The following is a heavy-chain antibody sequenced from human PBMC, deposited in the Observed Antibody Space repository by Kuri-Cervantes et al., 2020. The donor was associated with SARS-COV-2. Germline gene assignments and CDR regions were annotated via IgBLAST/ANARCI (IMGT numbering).Heavy chain of an antibody. V-gene: IGHV3-30-3*01. CDR3: ARSCHAGEVFTMVQGVIIPRAEYFQH. CDR2: ISYDGSNK. Sequence: GESLKISCAASGFTFSSYAMHWVRQAPGKGLEWVAVISYDGSNKYYADSVKGRFTISRDNSKNTLYLQMNSLRAGDTAVYYCARSCHAGEVFTMVQGVIIPRAEYFQHWGQGTLVTVSS. D-gene: IGHD3-10*01. J-gene: IGHJ1*01. CDR1: GFTFSSYA.